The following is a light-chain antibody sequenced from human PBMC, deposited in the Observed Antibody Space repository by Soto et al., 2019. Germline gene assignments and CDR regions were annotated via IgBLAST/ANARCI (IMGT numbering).Light chain of an antibody. Sequence: QSALTQPPSVSGSPGQSVTISCTGTSSDVGSYNRVSWYQQPPGTDPKLMIYDVSNRPSGIPDRFSGSKSGNAASLTISGLQAEDEAVYYCSSYTTSSTYVFGTGTKLTVL. CDR2: DVS. V-gene: IGLV2-18*02. CDR3: SSYTTSSTYV. J-gene: IGLJ1*01. CDR1: SSDVGSYNR.